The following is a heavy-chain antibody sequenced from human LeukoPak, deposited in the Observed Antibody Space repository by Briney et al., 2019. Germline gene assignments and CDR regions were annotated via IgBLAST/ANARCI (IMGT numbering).Heavy chain of an antibody. Sequence: SGPTLVKPTQTLSLTCTFSGFSLSTNVAVGWIRQPPGKALKILAITYWAHDKRYSPSLRSRLTITKGTSNDQVGLTMTDTEPGDTATYYCALNPPEGNCFDPWGQGTLVMFSS. CDR3: ALNPPEGNCFDP. CDR2: TYWAHDK. J-gene: IGHJ5*02. CDR1: GFSLSTNVA. V-gene: IGHV2-5*02.